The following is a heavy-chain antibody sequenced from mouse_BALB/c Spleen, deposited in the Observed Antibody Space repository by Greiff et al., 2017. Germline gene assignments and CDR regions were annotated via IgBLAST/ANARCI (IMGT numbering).Heavy chain of an antibody. CDR1: GFSLTSYG. Sequence: QVQLQQPGPGLVAPSQSLSITCTVSGFSLTSYGVHWVRQPPGKGLEWLGVIWAGGSTNYNSALMSRLSISKDNSKSQVFLKMNSLQTDDTAMYYCARDRVRMTTVVAEGFAYWGQGALVTVSA. J-gene: IGHJ3*01. V-gene: IGHV2-9*02. D-gene: IGHD1-1*01. CDR3: ARDRVRMTTVVAEGFAY. CDR2: IWAGGST.